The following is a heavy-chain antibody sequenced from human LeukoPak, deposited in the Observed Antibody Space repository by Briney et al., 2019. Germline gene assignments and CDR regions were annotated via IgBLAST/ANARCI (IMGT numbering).Heavy chain of an antibody. Sequence: QPGGSLRLSCAASGFTFSSYSMNWVRQAPGKGLEWVSSISSSSSYIYYADSVKGRFTISRDNAKNSLYLQMNSLRAEDTAVYYCARDNARQLSRYFDLWGRGTLVTVSS. CDR3: ARDNARQLSRYFDL. CDR2: ISSSSSYI. CDR1: GFTFSSYS. V-gene: IGHV3-21*01. J-gene: IGHJ2*01. D-gene: IGHD2-2*01.